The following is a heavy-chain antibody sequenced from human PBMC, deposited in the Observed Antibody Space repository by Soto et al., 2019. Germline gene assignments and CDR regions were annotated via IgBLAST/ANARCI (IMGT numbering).Heavy chain of an antibody. J-gene: IGHJ4*02. CDR3: ARVGGGSGYSDY. CDR2: ISAYNGNT. Sequence: ASVTVSCKASGYTFTGYYMHWVRQAPGQGLEWMGWISAYNGNTNYAQKLQGRVTMTTDTSTSTAYMELRSLRSDDTAVYYCARVGGGSGYSDYWGQGTLVTVSS. V-gene: IGHV1-18*04. CDR1: GYTFTGYY. D-gene: IGHD2-15*01.